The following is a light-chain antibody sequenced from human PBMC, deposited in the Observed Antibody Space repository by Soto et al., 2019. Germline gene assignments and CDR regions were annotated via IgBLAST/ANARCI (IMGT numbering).Light chain of an antibody. CDR1: QNLLFSSNNKNS. CDR3: QQYHTTPNT. CDR2: WES. J-gene: IGKJ2*01. Sequence: DVVMTQSPDSLAVSLGERAAINCKSSQNLLFSSNNKNSLAWYQQKPGQPPKLLIYWESTRESGAPDRFSGSGSGRDFTLTISSLQAEDVAVYYCQQYHTTPNTFGQGTKVEIK. V-gene: IGKV4-1*01.